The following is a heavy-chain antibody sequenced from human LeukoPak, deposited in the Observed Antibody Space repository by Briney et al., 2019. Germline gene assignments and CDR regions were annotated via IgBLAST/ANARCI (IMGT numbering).Heavy chain of an antibody. J-gene: IGHJ6*03. CDR3: ARDRGYSGYDYYYMDV. D-gene: IGHD5-12*01. Sequence: ASVKVSCKASGYTFTGYYMHWVRQAPGQGLEWMGWINPNSGGTNYAQKFQGRVTMTRDTSISTAYMELSRLRSDDTAVYYCARDRGYSGYDYYYMDVWGKGTTVTISS. CDR1: GYTFTGYY. CDR2: INPNSGGT. V-gene: IGHV1-2*02.